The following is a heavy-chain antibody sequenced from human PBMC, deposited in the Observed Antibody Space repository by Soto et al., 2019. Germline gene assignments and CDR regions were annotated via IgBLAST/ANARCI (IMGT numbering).Heavy chain of an antibody. CDR1: GFTFDDYT. CDR3: AKPPSPIEMATTYFDY. Sequence: PGGSLRLSCAASGFTFDDYTMHWVRQAPGKGLEWVSLISWDGGSTYYADSVKGRFTISRDNSKNSLYLQMNSLRTEDTALYYCAKPPSPIEMATTYFDYWGQGTLVTVSS. D-gene: IGHD5-12*01. J-gene: IGHJ4*02. V-gene: IGHV3-43*01. CDR2: ISWDGGST.